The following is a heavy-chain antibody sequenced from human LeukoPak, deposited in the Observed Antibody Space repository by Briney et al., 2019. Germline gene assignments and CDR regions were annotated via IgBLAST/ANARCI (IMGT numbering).Heavy chain of an antibody. Sequence: PSETLSLTCAVSGYSISSGYYWGWIRQHPGKGLEWIGSIYHSGSTYYNPSLKSRVTISVDTSKNQFSLKLSSVTAADTAVYYCASNYDYVWGSYRDAFDIWGQGAMVTVSS. CDR1: GYSISSGYY. J-gene: IGHJ3*02. D-gene: IGHD3-16*02. CDR2: IYHSGST. CDR3: ASNYDYVWGSYRDAFDI. V-gene: IGHV4-38-2*01.